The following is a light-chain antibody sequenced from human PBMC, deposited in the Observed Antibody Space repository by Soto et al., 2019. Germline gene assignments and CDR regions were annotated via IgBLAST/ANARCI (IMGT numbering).Light chain of an antibody. CDR2: DAS. V-gene: IGKV1-5*01. J-gene: IGKJ4*01. CDR3: QQHRSYPVT. Sequence: DIQMTQSPSTRSASVGDRVTITCRASQSISIWLSWYQQKPGKAPKLLIYDASNLKSGVPSRFSGSGSGTEFTLTISSLQPDDFASYYCQQHRSYPVTFGGGTKVDIK. CDR1: QSISIW.